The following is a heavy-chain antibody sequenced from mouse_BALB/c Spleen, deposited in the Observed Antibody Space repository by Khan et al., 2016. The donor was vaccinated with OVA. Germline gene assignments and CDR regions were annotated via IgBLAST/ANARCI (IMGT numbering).Heavy chain of an antibody. J-gene: IGHJ1*01. V-gene: IGHV2-6-1*01. CDR1: GFSLTSYG. CDR2: IWSDGRT. CDR3: ARHGYYGNYGPYFDV. D-gene: IGHD2-1*01. Sequence: VQLQESGPGLVAPSQSLSITCTISGFSLTSYGVHWVRQPPGKGLEWLVVIWSDGRTTYNSALKSRLSISKDNSKSQAFLKMNSLKTDDTARYYCARHGYYGNYGPYFDVWGAGTTVTISS.